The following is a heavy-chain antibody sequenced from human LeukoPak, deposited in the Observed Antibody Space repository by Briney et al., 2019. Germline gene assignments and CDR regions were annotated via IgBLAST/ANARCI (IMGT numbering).Heavy chain of an antibody. CDR3: ARVLSGSYGY. CDR1: GGSFSNYY. D-gene: IGHD1-26*01. V-gene: IGHV4-34*01. J-gene: IGHJ4*02. CDR2: INHSGST. Sequence: SGTLSLTCAVYGGSFSNYYWSWIRQPPGKGLEWIGEINHSGSTNYNPSLKSRVTISVDTSKNQFSLKLNSVTAADTAVYYCARVLSGSYGYWGQGTLVTVSS.